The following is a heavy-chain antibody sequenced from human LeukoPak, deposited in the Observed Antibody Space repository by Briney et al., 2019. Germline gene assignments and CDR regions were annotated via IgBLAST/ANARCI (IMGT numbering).Heavy chain of an antibody. J-gene: IGHJ4*02. CDR2: ISSSSSYI. V-gene: IGHV3-21*01. CDR3: ASTYCSGGSCAFCGY. D-gene: IGHD2-15*01. CDR1: GFTFSSYA. Sequence: GGSLRLSCAASGFTFSSYAMSWVRQAPGKGLEWVSSISSSSSYIYYADSAKGRFTISRDNAKNSLYLQMNSLRAEDTAVYYCASTYCSGGSCAFCGYWGQGTLVTVSS.